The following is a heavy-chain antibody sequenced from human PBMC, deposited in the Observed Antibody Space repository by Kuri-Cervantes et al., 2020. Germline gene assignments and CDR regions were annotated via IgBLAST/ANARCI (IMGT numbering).Heavy chain of an antibody. V-gene: IGHV4-34*01. CDR1: GFTFSSYW. D-gene: IGHD6-6*01. J-gene: IGHJ4*02. CDR2: INDGGIT. Sequence: ESLKISCAASGFTFSSYWMSWVRQSPGKGLEWIGEINDGGITKYNPSVKSRVTFSIDTSKNQFSLKVRSVTATDTAVYYCARRYYSSWDLDYWGRGTLVTVSS. CDR3: ARRYYSSWDLDY.